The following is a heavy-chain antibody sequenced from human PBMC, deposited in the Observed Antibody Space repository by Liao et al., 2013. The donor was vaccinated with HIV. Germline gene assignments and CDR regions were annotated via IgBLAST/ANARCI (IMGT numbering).Heavy chain of an antibody. CDR1: GASISNNY. J-gene: IGHJ3*02. V-gene: IGHV4-59*01. CDR3: ARRTSGWFNALDI. Sequence: QVQLLESGPGLVKPSETLSLSCSVSGASISNNYWSWIRQSPGKGLEWIGNINDSGSTNSNPALKRRVTISIDMSKHHLYLDLSSVTAADTAFYYCARRTSGWFNALDIWGQGTMVTVSS. CDR2: INDSGST. D-gene: IGHD6-19*01.